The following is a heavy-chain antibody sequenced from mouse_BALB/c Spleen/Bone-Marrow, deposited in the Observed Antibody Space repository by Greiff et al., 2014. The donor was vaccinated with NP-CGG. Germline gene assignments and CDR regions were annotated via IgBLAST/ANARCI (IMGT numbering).Heavy chain of an antibody. D-gene: IGHD2-4*01. V-gene: IGHV1-53*01. CDR2: INPNNSGT. J-gene: IGHJ1*01. CDR3: ARGRYDSDGWYFDV. Sequence: QVQLQQSGAEMVKPGASVKLSCKASGDIFTSYYMYWVKQRPGQGLEWIGGINPNNSGTNFNEKFKSEATLTVDKSSSTAYMELNSLTSEDSAVYYCARGRYDSDGWYFDVWGAGTTVTVSS. CDR1: GDIFTSYY.